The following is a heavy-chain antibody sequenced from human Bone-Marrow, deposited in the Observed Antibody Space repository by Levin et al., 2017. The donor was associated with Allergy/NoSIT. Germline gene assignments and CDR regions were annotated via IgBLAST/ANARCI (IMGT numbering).Heavy chain of an antibody. CDR2: ISSDGSNE. CDR1: GFTFSAFV. D-gene: IGHD6-19*01. Sequence: GGSLRLSCAASGFTFSAFVMHWVRQAPGKGLEWVAVISSDGSNEYYADSVKGRFTISRDKSNNTMYLQMNSLRAEDTAVYYCARGGFKRGFQWLIRYVFASIDHWGQGTQVTVSA. CDR3: ARGGFKRGFQWLIRYVFASIDH. V-gene: IGHV3-30-3*01. J-gene: IGHJ5*02.